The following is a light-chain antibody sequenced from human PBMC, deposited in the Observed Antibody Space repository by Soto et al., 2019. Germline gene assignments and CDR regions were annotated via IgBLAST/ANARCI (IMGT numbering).Light chain of an antibody. J-gene: IGLJ2*01. CDR3: RSYTSSSTLGV. CDR1: SSDVGGYNY. Sequence: QSALTQPASVSGSPGQSITISCTGTSSDVGGYNYVSWYQQHPGKAPKLMIYDVSNRPSGVSSRFSGSKSGNTASLTISGLLAEDEADYYCRSYTSSSTLGVFGGGTKLTVL. CDR2: DVS. V-gene: IGLV2-14*03.